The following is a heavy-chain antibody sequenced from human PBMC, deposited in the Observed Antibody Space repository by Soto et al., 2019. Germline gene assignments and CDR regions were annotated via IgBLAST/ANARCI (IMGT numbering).Heavy chain of an antibody. Sequence: EVQLLESGGGLVQPGGSLRLSCVVSGFTFGSYAMSWVRQAPEKGPEWVAILGGNGFTTYYADSVKGRFTISGDKSKSTRFLQMNSLRADDTGVYYCAIALRPSLTFFYYMDVWGRGTSVTVSS. V-gene: IGHV3-23*01. CDR2: LGGNGFTT. D-gene: IGHD2-2*01. J-gene: IGHJ6*03. CDR3: AIALRPSLTFFYYMDV. CDR1: GFTFGSYA.